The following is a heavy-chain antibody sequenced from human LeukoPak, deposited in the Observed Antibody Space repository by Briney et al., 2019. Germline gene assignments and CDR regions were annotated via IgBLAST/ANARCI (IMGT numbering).Heavy chain of an antibody. CDR3: ARGSGGYHYDH. J-gene: IGHJ5*02. D-gene: IGHD3-22*01. CDR1: GGSIGSYY. CDR2: FFYSGST. V-gene: IGHV4-59*01. Sequence: SETLSLTCTVSGGSIGSYYWSWIRQPPGKGLEWIGYFFYSGSTNYNPSLKSRVTISVDTSKNQFSLKLSSVTAADTAVYYCARGSGGYHYDHWGQGTLVTVSS.